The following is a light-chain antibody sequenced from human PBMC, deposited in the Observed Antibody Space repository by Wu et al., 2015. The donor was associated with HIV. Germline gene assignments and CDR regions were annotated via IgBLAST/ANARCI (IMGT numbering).Light chain of an antibody. CDR1: QSVSSY. CDR2: DAS. CDR3: QHRFNWPLI. Sequence: EIVLTQSPDTLSLSPGERATLSCRASQSVSSYLAWYQHKPGQAPRLLIYDASDRATGISARFSGSGSGTEFTLTISSLEPEDFAFYYCQHRFNWPLIFGQGTRLKIK. V-gene: IGKV3-11*01. J-gene: IGKJ5*01.